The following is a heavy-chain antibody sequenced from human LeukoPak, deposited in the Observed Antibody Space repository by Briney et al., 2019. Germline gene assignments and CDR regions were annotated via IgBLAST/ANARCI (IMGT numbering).Heavy chain of an antibody. J-gene: IGHJ4*02. D-gene: IGHD1-26*01. Sequence: GGSLRLSCATSGFTFSNYNMNWVRQAPGKRLEWVAYIGTTTSTIYYAGSVKGRFTISRDNAKNSLYLQMNSLRDKDTAVYFCARSGSYYRTFDYWGQGSLVTVSS. CDR1: GFTFSNYN. CDR2: IGTTTSTI. V-gene: IGHV3-48*02. CDR3: ARSGSYYRTFDY.